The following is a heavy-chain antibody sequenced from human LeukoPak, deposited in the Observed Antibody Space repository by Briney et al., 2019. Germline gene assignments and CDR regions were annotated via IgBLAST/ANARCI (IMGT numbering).Heavy chain of an antibody. CDR2: ISYDGSNK. CDR3: ARDDYGDYGLLDY. CDR1: GFTFSNYA. D-gene: IGHD4-17*01. V-gene: IGHV3-30-3*01. J-gene: IGHJ4*02. Sequence: PGGSLRLSCAASGFTFSNYAMHWVRQAPREGLEWLAVISYDGSNKYYADSVKGRFTISRDNSKNTLYLQMNSLRAEDTAVYYCARDDYGDYGLLDYWGQGTLVTVSS.